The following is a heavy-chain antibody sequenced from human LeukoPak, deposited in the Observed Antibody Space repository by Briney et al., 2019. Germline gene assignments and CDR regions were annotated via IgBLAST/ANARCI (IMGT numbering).Heavy chain of an antibody. V-gene: IGHV4-39*01. Sequence: SEALSLTCTVSGGSISSGGYYWGWIRQPPGKGLEWIGSIYYSGSTYYNPSLKSRVTISVDTSKNQFSLKLSSVTAADTAVYYCARLGSWYDNWFDPWGQGTLVTVSS. CDR2: IYYSGST. D-gene: IGHD6-13*01. CDR3: ARLGSWYDNWFDP. J-gene: IGHJ5*02. CDR1: GGSISSGGYY.